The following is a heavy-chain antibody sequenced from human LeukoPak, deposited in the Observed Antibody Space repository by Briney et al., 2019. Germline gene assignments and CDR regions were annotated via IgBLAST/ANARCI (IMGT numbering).Heavy chain of an antibody. CDR3: ARLRGTVVTPGINWFDP. J-gene: IGHJ5*02. CDR2: IYPGDSDT. Sequence: GESLKISCKGSGYSFTSDWIGWVRPMPGKGLEWMGIIYPGDSDTRYSPSFHGHVTISADKSINTAYLQWSSLEASDTATYYCARLRGTVVTPGINWFDPWGQGTLVTVSS. CDR1: GYSFTSDW. D-gene: IGHD4-23*01. V-gene: IGHV5-51*01.